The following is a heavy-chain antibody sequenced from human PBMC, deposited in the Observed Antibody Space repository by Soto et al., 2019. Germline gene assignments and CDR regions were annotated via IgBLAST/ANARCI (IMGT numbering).Heavy chain of an antibody. CDR2: ISENGGSRGGT. CDR3: ASAKAVVIAPLGI. J-gene: IGHJ3*02. Sequence: GPLTLSCAASGFTFNNFSMTWARQAPGQGLGWVARISENGGSRGGTYDEDSEKGRFTISRDNSKNALYLQVDSLTGADTAVYYCASAKAVVIAPLGIWGQGALVTVSS. D-gene: IGHD2-21*01. V-gene: IGHV3-23*01. CDR1: GFTFNNFS.